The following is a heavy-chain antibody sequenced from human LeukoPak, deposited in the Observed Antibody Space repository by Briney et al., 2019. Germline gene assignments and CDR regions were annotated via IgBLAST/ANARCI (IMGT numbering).Heavy chain of an antibody. CDR2: ISAYNGNT. V-gene: IGHV1-18*01. CDR3: ASTSDYYDSRWFDP. Sequence: ASVKVSCKASGYTFTSYGISWVRQAPGQGLEWMGWISAYNGNTNYAQKLQGRVTMTTDTSTSTAYVELRSLRSDDTAVYYCASTSDYYDSRWFDPWGQGTLVTVSS. J-gene: IGHJ5*02. D-gene: IGHD3-22*01. CDR1: GYTFTSYG.